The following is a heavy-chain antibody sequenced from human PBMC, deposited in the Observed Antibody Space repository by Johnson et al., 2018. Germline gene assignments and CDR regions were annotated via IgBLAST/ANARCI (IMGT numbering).Heavy chain of an antibody. J-gene: IGHJ6*02. CDR2: MSPNSGNT. D-gene: IGHD6-19*01. Sequence: QVQLVQSGAEVKKPGASVKVSCKASGYTFTSYDINWVRQATGQGLEWMGWMSPNSGNTGYAQNFQGRVTMTRNTSISTAYMELGSLRSEDTAVYYCARAGYRAVAGTPYYVMDVWGQGTTVTVSS. CDR3: ARAGYRAVAGTPYYVMDV. V-gene: IGHV1-8*01. CDR1: GYTFTSYD.